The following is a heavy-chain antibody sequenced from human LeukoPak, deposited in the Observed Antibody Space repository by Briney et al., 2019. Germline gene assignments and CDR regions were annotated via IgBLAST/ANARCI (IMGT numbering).Heavy chain of an antibody. Sequence: SETLSLTCTVSGGSISSSSYYWGWIRQPPGKGLEWIGSIYYSGSTYYNPSLKSRVTISVDTSKNQFSLKLSSVTAADTAVYYCARDREYYDYVWGSYRPYNWFDPWGQGTLVTVSS. CDR3: ARDREYYDYVWGSYRPYNWFDP. CDR1: GGSISSSSYY. J-gene: IGHJ5*02. CDR2: IYYSGST. D-gene: IGHD3-16*02. V-gene: IGHV4-39*07.